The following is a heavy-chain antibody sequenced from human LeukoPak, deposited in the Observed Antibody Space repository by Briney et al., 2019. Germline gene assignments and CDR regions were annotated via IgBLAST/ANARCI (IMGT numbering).Heavy chain of an antibody. Sequence: SETLSLTCTVSGGSISSSYWSWIRQPPGKGLEWIGYIYYSGSTKYNPSLKSRVTMSIDTSKNHFSLNLNSVTAADTAIYYCALDSSGWSDDSFDIWGQGTMVTVSS. D-gene: IGHD6-13*01. V-gene: IGHV4-59*01. CDR2: IYYSGST. CDR1: GGSISSSY. J-gene: IGHJ3*02. CDR3: ALDSSGWSDDSFDI.